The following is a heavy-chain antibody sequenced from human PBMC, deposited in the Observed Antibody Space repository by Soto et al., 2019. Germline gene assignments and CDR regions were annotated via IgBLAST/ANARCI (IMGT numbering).Heavy chain of an antibody. CDR3: ARGRYDYSMVRWGMDV. CDR1: GGTFSSYD. V-gene: IGHV1-69*06. J-gene: IGHJ6*02. CDR2: IIPIFGTA. Sequence: QVQLVQSGAEVKKPESSVKVSCKASGGTFSSYDISWVRQAPGQGLEWMGGIIPIFGTANYAQKFQGRVTITADKSTSTAYMELSSLRSEDTAVYYCARGRYDYSMVRWGMDVWGQGTTVTVSS. D-gene: IGHD5-12*01.